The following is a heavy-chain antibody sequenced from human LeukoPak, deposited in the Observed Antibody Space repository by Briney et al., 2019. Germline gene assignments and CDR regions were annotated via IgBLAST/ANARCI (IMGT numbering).Heavy chain of an antibody. V-gene: IGHV3-30*04. J-gene: IGHJ6*04. CDR2: ISYDGSSI. CDR3: TRDAYGMDV. CDR1: GFTFSSYA. Sequence: GGSLRPSCAASGFTFSSYAINWVRQTPGKGLEWVAVISYDGSSIYYADSVKGRFTISRDNSKNTLYLQMNSLRPEDTAVFYCTRDAYGMDVWGKGTTVTVSS.